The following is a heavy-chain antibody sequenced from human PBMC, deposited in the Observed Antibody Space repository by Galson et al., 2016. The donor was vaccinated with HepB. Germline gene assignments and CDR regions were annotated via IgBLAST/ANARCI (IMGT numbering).Heavy chain of an antibody. Sequence: TLSLTCTVSGGSISNYYWSWFRQPPGKGPEWIGQTYYSGYTNYSPSLKSRVTISRDSSQNQISLRVRSVTAADTAVYYCARAPRGTTSFFEYWGQGVLVTVSS. D-gene: IGHD4-17*01. V-gene: IGHV4-59*01. CDR2: TYYSGYT. J-gene: IGHJ4*02. CDR3: ARAPRGTTSFFEY. CDR1: GGSISNYY.